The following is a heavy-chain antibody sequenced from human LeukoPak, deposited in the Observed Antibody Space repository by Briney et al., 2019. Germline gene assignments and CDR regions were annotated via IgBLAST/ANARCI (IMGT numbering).Heavy chain of an antibody. Sequence: PGGSLRLSCGASGFTFSTYEMNWVRQAPGKGREWVSYISSSDSTKYYEDSVKGRFTISRDNAKNSLYLQMNSLGAEDTAVYYCARDASYYDSSGYSSYWGQGTLVTVSS. V-gene: IGHV3-48*03. CDR2: ISSSDSTK. CDR1: GFTFSTYE. CDR3: ARDASYYDSSGYSSY. D-gene: IGHD3-22*01. J-gene: IGHJ4*02.